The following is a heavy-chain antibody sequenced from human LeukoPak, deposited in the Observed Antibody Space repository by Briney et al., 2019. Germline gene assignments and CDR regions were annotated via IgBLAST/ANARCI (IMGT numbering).Heavy chain of an antibody. J-gene: IGHJ3*02. V-gene: IGHV1-2*02. D-gene: IGHD3-22*01. CDR1: GYTFTGYY. CDR3: ARDFVPENYYDSSGLYAFDI. Sequence: GASVKVSCKASGYTFTGYYMHWVRQAPGQGLEWMGWINPNSGGTNYAQKFQGRVTMTRDTSISTAYMELSRLRSDDTAVYYWARDFVPENYYDSSGLYAFDIWGQGTMVTVSS. CDR2: INPNSGGT.